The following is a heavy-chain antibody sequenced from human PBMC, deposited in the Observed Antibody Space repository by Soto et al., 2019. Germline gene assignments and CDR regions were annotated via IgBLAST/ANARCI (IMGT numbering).Heavy chain of an antibody. CDR3: ARAANGVYYYYYGMGV. CDR2: ISSSSSYI. Sequence: EGSLRLSCAASGFTFSSYSTNWVRQAPGKGLEWVSSISSSSSYIYYADSVKGRFTISRDNAKNSLYLQMNSLRAEDTAVYYCARAANGVYYYYYGMGVWGQGTTVTVS. CDR1: GFTFSSYS. D-gene: IGHD2-8*01. V-gene: IGHV3-21*01. J-gene: IGHJ6*02.